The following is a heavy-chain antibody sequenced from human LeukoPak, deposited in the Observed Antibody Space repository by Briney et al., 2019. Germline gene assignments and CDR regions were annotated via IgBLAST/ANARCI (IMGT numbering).Heavy chain of an antibody. CDR3: ARVEGSHGLRFLEWLLSGRSYFDY. CDR2: ISAYNGNT. J-gene: IGHJ4*02. CDR1: GYTFTGYY. V-gene: IGHV1-18*04. D-gene: IGHD3-3*01. Sequence: ASVKVSCKASGYTFTGYYMHWVRQAPGQGLEWMGWISAYNGNTNYAQKLQGRVTMTTDKSTSTAYMELRSLRSDDTAVYYCARVEGSHGLRFLEWLLSGRSYFDYWGQGTLVTVSS.